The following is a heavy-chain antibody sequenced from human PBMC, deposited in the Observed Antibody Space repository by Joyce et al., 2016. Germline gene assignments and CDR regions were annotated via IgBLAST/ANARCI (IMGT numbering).Heavy chain of an antibody. J-gene: IGHJ6*02. CDR2: INSTGRDI. CDR3: ARTARLVDV. D-gene: IGHD6-6*01. V-gene: IGHV3-11*01. Sequence: QVHLVESGGGLVKPGGSLRLSCAASGFTFTDYYMTWMRQAPGKGPEWVSYINSTGRDINYADSVKVRFTISRDNAKRSIYLQMNSLRAEDTAFYYCARTARLVDVWGQGTTVTVSS. CDR1: GFTFTDYY.